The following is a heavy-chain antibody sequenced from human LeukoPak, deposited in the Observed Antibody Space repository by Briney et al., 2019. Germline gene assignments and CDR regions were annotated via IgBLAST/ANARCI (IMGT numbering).Heavy chain of an antibody. CDR1: GGSISGYY. V-gene: IGHV3-53*01. D-gene: IGHD3-22*01. CDR3: ARGVVEDYYDSSGYYTNWFDP. CDR2: IYSGGST. Sequence: ETLSLTCTVSGGSISGYYWSWIRQPPGKGLEWVSVIYSGGSTYYADSVKGRFTISRDNSKNTLYLQMNSLRAEDTAVYYCARGVVEDYYDSSGYYTNWFDPWGQGTLVTVSS. J-gene: IGHJ5*02.